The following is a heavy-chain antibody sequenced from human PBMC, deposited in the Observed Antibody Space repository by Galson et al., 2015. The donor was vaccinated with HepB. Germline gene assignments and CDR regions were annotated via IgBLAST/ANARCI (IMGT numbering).Heavy chain of an antibody. CDR3: AREHPVRYSYGYFDY. V-gene: IGHV3-30*04. CDR2: ISYDGSNK. J-gene: IGHJ4*02. Sequence: SLRLSCAASGFTFSSYAMHWVRQAPGKGLEWVAVISYDGSNKHYADSVKGRFTISRDNSKNTLYLQMNSLRAEDTAVYYCAREHPVRYSYGYFDYWGQGTLVTVSS. D-gene: IGHD5-18*01. CDR1: GFTFSSYA.